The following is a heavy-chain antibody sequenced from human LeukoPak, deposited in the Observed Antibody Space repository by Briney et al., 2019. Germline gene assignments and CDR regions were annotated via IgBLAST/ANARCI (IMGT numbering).Heavy chain of an antibody. CDR1: GYTFTSYG. V-gene: IGHV1-18*04. CDR3: ARVAGAGSGPGFDP. Sequence: ASVKVSCKASGYTFTSYGISWVRQAPGQGLEWMGWISPSNGNTNYAQNLKARVTMTTDKSTSTAYMEVRSLRFDGTGVYYCARVAGAGSGPGFDPWGQGTLVNVFS. CDR2: ISPSNGNT. D-gene: IGHD3-10*01. J-gene: IGHJ5*02.